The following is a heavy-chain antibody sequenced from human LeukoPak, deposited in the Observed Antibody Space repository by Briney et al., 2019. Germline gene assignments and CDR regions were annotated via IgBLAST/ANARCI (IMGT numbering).Heavy chain of an antibody. J-gene: IGHJ6*04. CDR2: IKQDGSEK. Sequence: GGSLGLSFAAPGFTFSSYWMSWVHQAPGKGVGWVANIKQDGSEKYYVDSVKGRFTISRDNAKNSLYLQMNSLRAEDTAVYYCARDNGGVLLWFGEHYGMDVWGKGTTVTVSS. V-gene: IGHV3-7*03. CDR3: ARDNGGVLLWFGEHYGMDV. D-gene: IGHD3-10*01. CDR1: GFTFSSYW.